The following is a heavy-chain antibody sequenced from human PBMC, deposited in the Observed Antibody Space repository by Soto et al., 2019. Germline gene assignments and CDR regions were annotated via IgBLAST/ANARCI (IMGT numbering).Heavy chain of an antibody. CDR3: ARVGCSGGSCYYYYYYYGMDV. J-gene: IGHJ6*02. CDR2: ISSSSSYI. Sequence: GGSLRLSCAASGFTFSSYSMNWVRQAPGKGLEWVSSISSSSSYIYYADSVKGRFTISRDNAKNSLYLQMNSLRAEDTAVYYCARVGCSGGSCYYYYYYYGMDVWGQGTTVTVYS. CDR1: GFTFSSYS. D-gene: IGHD2-15*01. V-gene: IGHV3-21*01.